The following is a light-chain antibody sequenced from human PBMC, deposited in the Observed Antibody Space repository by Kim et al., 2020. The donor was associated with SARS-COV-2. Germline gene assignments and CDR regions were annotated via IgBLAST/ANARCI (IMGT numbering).Light chain of an antibody. V-gene: IGLV6-57*04. CDR3: QSYDSSNQV. CDR2: EDN. Sequence: NFMLTHPHSVSESPGPTLTISCTRSSGSIASNYVQWYQQRPGSAPTTVIYEDNQRPSGVPDRFSGSIDSSSNSASLTISGLKTEDEADYYCQSYDSSNQVFGGGTQLTVL. J-gene: IGLJ3*02. CDR1: SGSIASNY.